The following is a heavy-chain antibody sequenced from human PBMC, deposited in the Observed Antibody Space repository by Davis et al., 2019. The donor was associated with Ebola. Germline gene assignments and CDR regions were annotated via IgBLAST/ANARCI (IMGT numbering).Heavy chain of an antibody. Sequence: PGGSLRLSCAASGFTFSSYAMSWVRQAPGKGLEWVSAISGSGGSTYYADSVKGRFTISRDNSKNTLYLQMNSLRAEDTAVYYCAKDLGSFYQLVQGYYYYGMDVWGQGTTVTVSS. V-gene: IGHV3-23*01. CDR3: AKDLGSFYQLVQGYYYYGMDV. CDR1: GFTFSSYA. J-gene: IGHJ6*02. CDR2: ISGSGGST. D-gene: IGHD6-6*01.